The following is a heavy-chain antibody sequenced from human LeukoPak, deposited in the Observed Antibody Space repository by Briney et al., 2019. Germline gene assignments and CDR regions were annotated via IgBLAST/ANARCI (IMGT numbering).Heavy chain of an antibody. CDR2: ISGSGGST. D-gene: IGHD3-22*01. J-gene: IGHJ6*03. CDR1: GFTFSSYG. Sequence: GGSLRLSCAASGFTFSSYGMSWVRQAPGKGLEWVSAISGSGGSTYYADSVKGRFTISRDNSKNTLYLQMNSLRAEDTAVYYCAKEGVITMIVDHYYYYMDVWGKGTTVTISS. CDR3: AKEGVITMIVDHYYYYMDV. V-gene: IGHV3-23*01.